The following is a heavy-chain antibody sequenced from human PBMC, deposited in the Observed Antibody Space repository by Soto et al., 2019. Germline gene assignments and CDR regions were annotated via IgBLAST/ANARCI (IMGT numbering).Heavy chain of an antibody. CDR1: GFTLSRYG. J-gene: IGHJ6*02. D-gene: IGHD7-27*01. V-gene: IGHV3-30*03. Sequence: TGGAPRLSLAAPGFTLSRYGIPLVRQAPGKGLEWVAVISYDGSNKYYADSVKGRFTISRDNSKNTLYLQMNSLRAEDTAVYYCTSLWGLGYYYYYYGMDVWGQGTTVTVSS. CDR3: TSLWGLGYYYYYYGMDV. CDR2: ISYDGSNK.